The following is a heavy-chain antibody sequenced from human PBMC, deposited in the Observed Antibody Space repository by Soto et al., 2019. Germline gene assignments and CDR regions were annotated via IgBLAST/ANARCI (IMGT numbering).Heavy chain of an antibody. Sequence: GGSLRLSCAASGFSFSKFAMNWVRLPPGKGLEWVSGISDSGHNVVYAGSVRGRFTISRDNSKGILYLQMDRLTVDDSAVYYCAKQFVDVWGQGTTVTVSS. CDR2: ISDSGHNV. J-gene: IGHJ6*02. CDR1: GFSFSKFA. CDR3: AKQFVDV. V-gene: IGHV3-23*01.